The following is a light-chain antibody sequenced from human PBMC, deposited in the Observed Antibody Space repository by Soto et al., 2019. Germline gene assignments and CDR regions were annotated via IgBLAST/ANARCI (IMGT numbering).Light chain of an antibody. CDR1: QSVSSY. Sequence: EIVMTQSPATLPVSPGERATLPCRASQSVSSYLAWYQQKPGQAPRLLIYGASTRATGIPARFSGSGSGTEFTLTISSLQSEDFAVYYCQQYNNWPRTFGQGTKVDI. CDR2: GAS. V-gene: IGKV3-15*01. CDR3: QQYNNWPRT. J-gene: IGKJ1*01.